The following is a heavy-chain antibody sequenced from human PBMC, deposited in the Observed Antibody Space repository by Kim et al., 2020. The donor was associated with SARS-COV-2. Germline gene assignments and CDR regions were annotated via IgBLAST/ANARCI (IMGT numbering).Heavy chain of an antibody. CDR1: GFTFSSYA. Sequence: GGSLRLSCAASGFTFSSYAMSWVRQAPGKGLEWVSAISGSGGSTYYADSVKGRFTISRDNSKNTLYLQMNSLRAEDTAVYYCAKAGTYYDILTGYYPPYFDYWGQGTLVTVSS. V-gene: IGHV3-23*01. CDR3: AKAGTYYDILTGYYPPYFDY. CDR2: ISGSGGST. J-gene: IGHJ4*02. D-gene: IGHD3-9*01.